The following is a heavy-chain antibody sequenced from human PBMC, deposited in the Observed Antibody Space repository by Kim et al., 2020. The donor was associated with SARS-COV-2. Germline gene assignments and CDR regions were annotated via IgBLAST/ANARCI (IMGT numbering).Heavy chain of an antibody. Sequence: ASVKVSCKVSGYTLTELSMHWVRQAPGKGLEWMGGFDPEDGETIYAQKFLGRVTLTEDTSTDTAYMELSSLRSEDTAVYYCATGSVGEMELHFDYWGQGTLVTVSS. CDR3: ATGSVGEMELHFDY. V-gene: IGHV1-24*01. CDR2: FDPEDGET. J-gene: IGHJ4*02. CDR1: GYTLTELS. D-gene: IGHD1-7*01.